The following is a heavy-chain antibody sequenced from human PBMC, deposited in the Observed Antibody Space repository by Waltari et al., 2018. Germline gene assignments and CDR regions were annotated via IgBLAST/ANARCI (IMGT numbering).Heavy chain of an antibody. J-gene: IGHJ6*02. CDR1: GYSISSSNW. Sequence: QVQLQESGPGLVKPSQTLSLTCAVSGYSISSSNWWGWIRQPPGKGLEWIGYIYYSGSIYYNPSLKSRVTMSVDTSKNQFSLKLSSVTAVDTAVYYCARDRIAGPWSRSSSWSAYYYYGMDVWGQGTTVTVSS. D-gene: IGHD6-13*01. CDR3: ARDRIAGPWSRSSSWSAYYYYGMDV. CDR2: IYYSGSI. V-gene: IGHV4-28*02.